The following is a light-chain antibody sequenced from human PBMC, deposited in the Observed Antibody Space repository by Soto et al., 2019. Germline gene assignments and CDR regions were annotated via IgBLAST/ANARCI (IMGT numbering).Light chain of an antibody. CDR2: GAS. CDR3: QQYGSSTWT. J-gene: IGKJ1*01. CDR1: QSVNNF. V-gene: IGKV3-20*01. Sequence: EILLTQSPAIVSLSPGARAPLSCRASQSVNNFFAWYQQKPGQAPRLLIYGASSRATGIPDRFSGSGSGTDFTLTISRLEPEDFAVYYCQQYGSSTWTFGQGTKVDIK.